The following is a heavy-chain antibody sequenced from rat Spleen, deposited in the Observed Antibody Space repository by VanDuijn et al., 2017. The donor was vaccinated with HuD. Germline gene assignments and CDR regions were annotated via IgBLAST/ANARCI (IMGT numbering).Heavy chain of an antibody. D-gene: IGHD1-10*01. CDR2: MRYDGDT. V-gene: IGHV2S30*01. Sequence: QVQLKESGPGLVQPSQTLSLTCTVSGFSLTGNNVHWVRQPPGKGVEWMGRMRYDGDTYYNSALKSRLSISRDTSKNQVFLKLNSLQTDDTAIYYCTRSPYNNYVMDAWGQGASVTVSS. CDR1: GFSLTGNN. J-gene: IGHJ4*01. CDR3: TRSPYNNYVMDA.